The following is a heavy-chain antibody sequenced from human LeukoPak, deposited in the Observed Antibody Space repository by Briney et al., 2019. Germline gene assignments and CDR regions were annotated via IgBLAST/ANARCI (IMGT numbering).Heavy chain of an antibody. J-gene: IGHJ4*02. CDR1: GFTFSSYG. D-gene: IGHD6-19*01. Sequence: GGSLRLSCAASGFTFSSYGMHWVRQAPGKGLEWVAVISYDGSNKYYADSVKGRFTISRDNSKNTLYLQMNSLRAEDTAVYYCASPIAVAGPYYFDYWGQGTLVTVSS. V-gene: IGHV3-30*03. CDR2: ISYDGSNK. CDR3: ASPIAVAGPYYFDY.